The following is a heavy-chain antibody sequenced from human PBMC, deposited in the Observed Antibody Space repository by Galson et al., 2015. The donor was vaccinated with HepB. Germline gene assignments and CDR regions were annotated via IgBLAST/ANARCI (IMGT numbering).Heavy chain of an antibody. CDR2: IYYSGST. Sequence: QVQLQESGPGLVKPSQTLSLTCTVSGGSISSYYWSWIRQPPGKGLEWIGYIYYSGSTNYNPSLKSRVTISVDTSKNQFSLKLSSVTAADTAVYYCAGGPGIAAAWYGMYYFDYWGQGTLVTVSS. CDR1: GGSISSYY. V-gene: IGHV4-59*01. J-gene: IGHJ4*02. CDR3: AGGPGIAAAWYGMYYFDY. D-gene: IGHD6-13*01.